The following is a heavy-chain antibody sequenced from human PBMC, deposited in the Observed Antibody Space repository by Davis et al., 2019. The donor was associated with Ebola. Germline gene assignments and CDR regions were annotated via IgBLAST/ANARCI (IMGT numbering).Heavy chain of an antibody. CDR1: GFVFRNYV. D-gene: IGHD6-19*01. J-gene: IGHJ3*01. CDR3: AKDTSNVWFDV. Sequence: GGSLRLSCAASGFVFRNYVMSWVRQAPGKGLEWVSTLGTSADTYYADSVKGRFTISRDNSKNTLHLQMNSLRVEETAIYYCAKDTSNVWFDVWGQGTMVTVSS. CDR2: LGTSADT. V-gene: IGHV3-23*01.